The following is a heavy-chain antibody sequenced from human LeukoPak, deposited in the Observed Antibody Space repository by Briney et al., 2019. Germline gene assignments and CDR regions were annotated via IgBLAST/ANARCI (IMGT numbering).Heavy chain of an antibody. Sequence: ASVKVSCKASGYTFTSYGISWVRQAPGQGLGWMGWISAYNGNTNYAQKLQGRVTMTEDTSTDTAYMELSSLRSEDTAVYYCATDRGLGYYYDSSGYSLDLDYWGQGTLVTVSS. V-gene: IGHV1-18*01. CDR3: ATDRGLGYYYDSSGYSLDLDY. CDR2: ISAYNGNT. D-gene: IGHD3-22*01. CDR1: GYTFTSYG. J-gene: IGHJ4*02.